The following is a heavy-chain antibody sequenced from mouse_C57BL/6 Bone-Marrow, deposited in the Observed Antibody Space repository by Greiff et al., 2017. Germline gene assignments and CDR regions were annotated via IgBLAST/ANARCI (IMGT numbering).Heavy chain of an antibody. CDR1: GYTFTSYG. CDR3: ARLGYVYEGY. D-gene: IGHD2-2*01. V-gene: IGHV1-81*01. CDR2: IYPRSGNT. Sequence: VQLQGSGAELARPGASVKLSCKASGYTFTSYGISWVKQRTGQGLEWIGEIYPRSGNTYYNEKFKGKATLTADKSSSTAYMELRSLTSEDSAVYFCARLGYVYEGYWGQGTSVTVSS. J-gene: IGHJ4*01.